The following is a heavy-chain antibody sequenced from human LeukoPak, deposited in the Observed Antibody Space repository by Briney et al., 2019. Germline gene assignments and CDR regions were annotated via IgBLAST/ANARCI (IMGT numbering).Heavy chain of an antibody. CDR2: ISSSSSYI. J-gene: IGHJ5*02. D-gene: IGHD3-10*01. Sequence: PGGSLRLSCAASGFTFSSYSMNWVRQAPGKGLEWVSSISSSSSYIYYADSVEGRFTISRDNAKNSLYLQMNSLRAEDTAVYYCARDPYGSGSYHGWFDPWGQGTLVTVSS. CDR1: GFTFSSYS. V-gene: IGHV3-21*01. CDR3: ARDPYGSGSYHGWFDP.